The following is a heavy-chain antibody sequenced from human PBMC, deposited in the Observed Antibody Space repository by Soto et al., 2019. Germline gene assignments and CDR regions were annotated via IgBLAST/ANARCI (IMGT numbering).Heavy chain of an antibody. J-gene: IGHJ6*02. CDR1: GGTFSSYA. CDR3: AGGGVIYSGYYYYGMDV. D-gene: IGHD2-15*01. Sequence: ASVKVSCKASGGTFSSYAISWVRQAPGQGLEWMGGTIPIFGTANYAQKFQGRVTITADESTSTAYMELSSLRSEDTAVYYCAGGGVIYSGYYYYGMDVWGQGTTVTVSS. V-gene: IGHV1-69*13. CDR2: TIPIFGTA.